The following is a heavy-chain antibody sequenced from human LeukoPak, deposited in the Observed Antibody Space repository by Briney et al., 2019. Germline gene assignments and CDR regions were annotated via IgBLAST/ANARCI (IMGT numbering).Heavy chain of an antibody. J-gene: IGHJ6*02. CDR2: IGGSGGAT. CDR1: GFTFTNYA. V-gene: IGHV3-23*01. Sequence: GGSLRLSCAPSGFTFTNYAMSWVRQTPGKGLEWVSGIGGSGGATYYADSVKGRFTISRDNSKNTLYLQMNSLRAEDTAVYYCARDRGIAALYYYYYGMDVWGQGTTVTVSS. CDR3: ARDRGIAALYYYYYGMDV. D-gene: IGHD6-13*01.